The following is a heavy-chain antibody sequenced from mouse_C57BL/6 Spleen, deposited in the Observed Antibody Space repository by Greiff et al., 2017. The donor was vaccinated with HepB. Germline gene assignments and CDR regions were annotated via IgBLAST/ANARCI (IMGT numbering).Heavy chain of an antibody. CDR1: GFTFSNYW. J-gene: IGHJ2*01. CDR3: TAGGDYGFDY. CDR2: IRLKSDNYAT. D-gene: IGHD2-4*01. Sequence: DVMLVESGGGLVQPGGSMKLSCVASGFTFSNYWMNWVRQSPEKGLEWVAQIRLKSDNYATHYAESVKGRFTISRDDSKSSVYLQMNNLRAEDTGIYYCTAGGDYGFDYWGQGTTLTVSS. V-gene: IGHV6-3*01.